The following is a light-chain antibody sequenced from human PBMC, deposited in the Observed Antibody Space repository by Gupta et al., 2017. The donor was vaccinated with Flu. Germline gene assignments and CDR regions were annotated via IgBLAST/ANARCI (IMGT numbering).Light chain of an antibody. CDR3: QQYNDWPRT. CDR1: QSIGIN. Sequence: EIVMTQSPATLSVSPGERATLSCRASQSIGINLAWYQQKPGQAPRLVIHDASTRATGIPARISGSGSGTEFTLTISSLQSEDFAVYLCQQYNDWPRTFGQGTKVDIK. V-gene: IGKV3-15*01. J-gene: IGKJ1*01. CDR2: DAS.